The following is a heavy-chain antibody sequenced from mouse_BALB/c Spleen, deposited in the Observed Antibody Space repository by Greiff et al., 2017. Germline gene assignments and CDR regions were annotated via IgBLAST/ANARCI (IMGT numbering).Heavy chain of an antibody. CDR3: AYCNKAYY. V-gene: IGHV1S81*02. J-gene: IGHJ2*01. CDR1: GYTFTSYW. Sequence: VQLQESGAELVKPGASVKPSCKATGYTFTSYWMHWVKQRPGQGLEWIGEINPSNGRTNYNEKFKSKATLTVDKSSSTAYMQLTSLTSEDSAVYHCAYCNKAYYWGQGTTLTVSS. CDR2: INPSNGRT. D-gene: IGHD2-5*01.